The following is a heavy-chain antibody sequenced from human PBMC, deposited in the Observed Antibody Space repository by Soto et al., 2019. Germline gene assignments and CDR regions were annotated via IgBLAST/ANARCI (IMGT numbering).Heavy chain of an antibody. CDR1: GFTFSSYT. Sequence: EVQLVESGGGLVPPGGSLRLSCAASGFTFSSYTMNWVRQAPGKGLEWISHITHSSSAIYYADSVRGRFIVSRDNAKNPLYLQLNSLRAEDTAVYYCAASILVSRQYFDLWGRGTLVTVSS. CDR2: ITHSSSAI. V-gene: IGHV3-48*01. J-gene: IGHJ2*01. CDR3: AASILVSRQYFDL. D-gene: IGHD3-9*01.